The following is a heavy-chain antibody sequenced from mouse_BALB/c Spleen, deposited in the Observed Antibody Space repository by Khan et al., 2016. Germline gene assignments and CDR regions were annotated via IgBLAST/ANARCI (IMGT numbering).Heavy chain of an antibody. CDR1: GFDFSRYW. J-gene: IGHJ3*01. Sequence: EVKLEESGGGLVQPGGSLKLSCAASGFDFSRYWMSWVRQAPGKGLEWIGEINPDSSTINYTPSLKDKFIISRDNAKNTLYLQMSKVRSEDTALYYCARLHYYGPFAYWGQGTLVTVSA. D-gene: IGHD1-2*01. V-gene: IGHV4-1*02. CDR3: ARLHYYGPFAY. CDR2: INPDSSTI.